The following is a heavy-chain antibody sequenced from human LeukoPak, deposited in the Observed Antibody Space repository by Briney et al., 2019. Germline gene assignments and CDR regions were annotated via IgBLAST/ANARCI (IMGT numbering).Heavy chain of an antibody. J-gene: IGHJ4*02. CDR1: GGSISSGDYY. V-gene: IGHV4-30-4*01. CDR2: IFYSGST. Sequence: SETLSLTCTVSGGSISSGDYYWSWIRQPPGKGLEWIGSIFYSGSTYYNPSLKSRVTISVDTSKNQFSLKLSSLTAADTAVYYCARGARMNDYWGQGTLVTVSS. CDR3: ARGARMNDY. D-gene: IGHD2-15*01.